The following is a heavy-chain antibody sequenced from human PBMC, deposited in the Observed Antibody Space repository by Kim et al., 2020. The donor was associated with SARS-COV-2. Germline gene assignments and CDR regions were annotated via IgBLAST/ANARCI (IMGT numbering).Heavy chain of an antibody. CDR2: ISSSSSYI. CDR1: GFTFSSYS. Sequence: GGSLRLSCAASGFTFSSYSMNWVRQAPGKGLEWVSSISSSSSYIYYADSVKGRFTISRDNAKNSLYLQMNSLRAEDTAVYYCARGMRSRWLRLNFGDAFDIWGQGTMVTVSS. J-gene: IGHJ3*02. V-gene: IGHV3-21*01. D-gene: IGHD5-12*01. CDR3: ARGMRSRWLRLNFGDAFDI.